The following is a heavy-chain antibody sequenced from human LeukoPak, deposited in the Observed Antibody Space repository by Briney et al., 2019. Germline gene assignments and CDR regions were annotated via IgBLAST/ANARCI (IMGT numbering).Heavy chain of an antibody. CDR1: GGSISSSIYH. Sequence: PSETLSLTCTVSGGSISSSIYHWGWIRQPPGKGLAWMGSIYYSGSTYYNPSLKSRLTISVDTSKNQFSLKLSSVTAADTAVYYCARHLDCSGGGCYNYYYYGMDVWGQGTTVTVS. CDR2: IYYSGST. V-gene: IGHV4-39*01. D-gene: IGHD2-15*01. CDR3: ARHLDCSGGGCYNYYYYGMDV. J-gene: IGHJ6*02.